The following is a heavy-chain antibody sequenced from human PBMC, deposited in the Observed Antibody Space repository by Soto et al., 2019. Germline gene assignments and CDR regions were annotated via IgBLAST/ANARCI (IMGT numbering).Heavy chain of an antibody. V-gene: IGHV3-23*01. D-gene: IGHD4-17*01. CDR3: ARKALGSVTTSLWWFFDV. CDR1: GFTFGSHA. Sequence: DVQLLESGGVLVQPGESLRLSCAASGFTFGSHAMSWVRQAPGKGLEWVSGISGGGDTTFYADSVTGRFTISRDGSKNTLYLQMNSLRAEDTAVYYCARKALGSVTTSLWWFFDVWGRGALVTVSS. CDR2: ISGGGDTT. J-gene: IGHJ2*01.